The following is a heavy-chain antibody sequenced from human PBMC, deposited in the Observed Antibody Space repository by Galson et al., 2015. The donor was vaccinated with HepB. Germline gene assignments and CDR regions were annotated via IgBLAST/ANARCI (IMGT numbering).Heavy chain of an antibody. Sequence: SLRLSCAASGFNFGNYPMSWVRQAPGKGLEWVSSVSGTTGITNYADSVQGRFTISRDNSKKTLDLQMNSPRVEDTAIYYCAKGPDGRILVTDVSYWGQGTLVTVSS. CDR2: VSGTTGIT. D-gene: IGHD2-21*02. CDR3: AKGPDGRILVTDVSY. V-gene: IGHV3-23*01. J-gene: IGHJ4*02. CDR1: GFNFGNYP.